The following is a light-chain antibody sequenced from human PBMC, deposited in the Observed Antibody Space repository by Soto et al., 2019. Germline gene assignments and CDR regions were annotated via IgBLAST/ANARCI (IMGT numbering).Light chain of an antibody. CDR1: QVIGND. J-gene: IGKJ1*01. Sequence: AIQMTQSPSSLSASVGDRVTISCRASQVIGNDLAWYQQKPGKAPRLLIFAASNLQSGVPSRFSDSGSGTDFTLTISRLQPEDFATYYCLQFYNFSWTFGQGTKVEIK. V-gene: IGKV1-6*01. CDR3: LQFYNFSWT. CDR2: AAS.